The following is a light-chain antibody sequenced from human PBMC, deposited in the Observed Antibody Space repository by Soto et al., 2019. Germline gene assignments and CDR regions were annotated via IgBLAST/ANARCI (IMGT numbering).Light chain of an antibody. CDR1: QDIDTY. V-gene: IGKV1-12*01. J-gene: IGKJ4*01. Sequence: DIQMTQSPSSVSASVGDRVIITCRASQDIDTYLAWYQLKPGKAPNLLIYAASNLQDEVPSRFSGSGSGTDFTLSISSLQPEEFATYYCQHAPGFPLTFGGGTKVESK. CDR3: QHAPGFPLT. CDR2: AAS.